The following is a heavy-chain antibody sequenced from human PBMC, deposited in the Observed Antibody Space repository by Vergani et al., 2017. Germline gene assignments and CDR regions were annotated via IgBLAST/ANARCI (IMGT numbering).Heavy chain of an antibody. CDR1: GFTFSSYS. J-gene: IGHJ4*02. CDR3: ARDPRDYYFDY. CDR2: IKQDGSEK. Sequence: EVQLVESGGGLVKPGGSLRLSCAASGFTFSSYSMNWVRQAPGKGLEWVANIKQDGSEKYYVDSVKGRFTISRDNAKNSLYLQMNSLRAEDTAVYYCARDPRDYYFDYWGQGTLVTVSS. V-gene: IGHV3-7*01.